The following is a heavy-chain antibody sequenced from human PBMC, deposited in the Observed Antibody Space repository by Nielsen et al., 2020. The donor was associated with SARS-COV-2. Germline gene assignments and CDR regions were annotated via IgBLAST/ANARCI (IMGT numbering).Heavy chain of an antibody. CDR1: GFSLSTSGMC. CDR2: IDWNDDK. J-gene: IGHJ4*02. CDR3: ARMGPWGYGDGERYFDY. D-gene: IGHD4-17*01. Sequence: SGPTLVKPTQTLTLTCTFSGFSLSTSGMCVSWIRQPPGKALEWLARIDWNDDKYYSTSLKTRLTISKDTSKNQVVLTMTNMDPVDTATYYCARMGPWGYGDGERYFDYWGQGTLVTVSS. V-gene: IGHV2-70*11.